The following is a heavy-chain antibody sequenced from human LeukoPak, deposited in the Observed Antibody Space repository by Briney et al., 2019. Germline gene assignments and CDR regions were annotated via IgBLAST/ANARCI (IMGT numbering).Heavy chain of an antibody. D-gene: IGHD3-16*02. CDR2: ISRSSNYK. CDR3: ARHRTASDY. V-gene: IGHV3-21*04. Sequence: GGSLRLSCAASGFTFSSYSMNWVRQAPGKGLEWVSSISRSSNYKYYADSVKGRFTISRDNSKNTLYLQMNSLRAEDTAVYYCARHRTASDYWGQGTLVTVSS. J-gene: IGHJ4*02. CDR1: GFTFSSYS.